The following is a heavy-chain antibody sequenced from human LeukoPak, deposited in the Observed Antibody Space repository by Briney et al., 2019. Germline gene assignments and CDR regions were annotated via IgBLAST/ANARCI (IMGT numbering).Heavy chain of an antibody. CDR3: AKGDGLQYYYMDV. Sequence: HPGGSLRLSCAASGFTFSSYGMHWVRQAPGKGLEWVAVISYDGSNKYYADSVKGRFTISKDNSKNTLYLQMNSLRAEDTAVYYCAKGDGLQYYYMDVWGKGTTVTVSS. CDR2: ISYDGSNK. J-gene: IGHJ6*03. V-gene: IGHV3-30*18. D-gene: IGHD3/OR15-3a*01. CDR1: GFTFSSYG.